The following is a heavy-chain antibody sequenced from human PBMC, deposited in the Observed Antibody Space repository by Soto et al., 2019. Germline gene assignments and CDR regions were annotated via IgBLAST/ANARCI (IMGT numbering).Heavy chain of an antibody. CDR2: IKSKTDGGTT. Sequence: GGSLRLSCAASGFTFSNAWMSWVRQAPGKGLEWVGRIKSKTDGGTTDYAAPVKGRFTISRDDSKNTLYLQMNSLKTEDTAVYYCTTYCSSTSCHYYYYYMDVWGKGTTVTVSS. D-gene: IGHD2-2*01. J-gene: IGHJ6*03. V-gene: IGHV3-15*01. CDR1: GFTFSNAW. CDR3: TTYCSSTSCHYYYYYMDV.